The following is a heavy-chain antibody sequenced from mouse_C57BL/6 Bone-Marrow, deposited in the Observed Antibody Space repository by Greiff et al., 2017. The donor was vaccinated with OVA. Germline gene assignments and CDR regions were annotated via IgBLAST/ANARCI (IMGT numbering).Heavy chain of an antibody. CDR2: IFPGSGST. D-gene: IGHD1-3*01. CDR1: GYTFTDYY. V-gene: IGHV1-75*01. J-gene: IGHJ3*01. CDR3: ARGRGSSCFAY. Sequence: QVQLQQSGPELVKPGASVKISCKASGYTFTDYYINWVKQRPGQGLEWIGWIFPGSGSTNYNEKLKGKATLTVDTSSSTAFMMLSSLTSEDAAVYFCARGRGSSCFAYWGQGTLVTVSA.